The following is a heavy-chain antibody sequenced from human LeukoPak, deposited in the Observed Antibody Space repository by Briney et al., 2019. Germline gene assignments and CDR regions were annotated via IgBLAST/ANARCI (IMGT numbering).Heavy chain of an antibody. CDR3: ARIRSGYHDAFDI. J-gene: IGHJ3*02. D-gene: IGHD3-3*01. V-gene: IGHV4-59*08. CDR2: IYYSGST. Sequence: ETLSLTCTVSDGSISSYYWSWIRQPPGKGLEWIGYIYYSGSTNYNPSLKSRVTISVDTSKNQFSLKLSSVTAADTAVYYCARIRSGYHDAFDIWGQGTMVTVSS. CDR1: DGSISSYY.